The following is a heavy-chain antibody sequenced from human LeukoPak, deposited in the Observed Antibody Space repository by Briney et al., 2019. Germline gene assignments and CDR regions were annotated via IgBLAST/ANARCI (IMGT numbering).Heavy chain of an antibody. CDR3: AKAVLWFGESYFDY. CDR1: GFTFSSYA. D-gene: IGHD3-10*01. V-gene: IGHV3-23*01. Sequence: GGSLRLSCAASGFTFSSYAMSWVRQAPGKGLEWVSAISGSGGSTYYADSVKGRFTISRDNSKHKLYLQMNSLRAEDTSVYYCAKAVLWFGESYFDYWGQGTLVTVSS. CDR2: ISGSGGST. J-gene: IGHJ4*02.